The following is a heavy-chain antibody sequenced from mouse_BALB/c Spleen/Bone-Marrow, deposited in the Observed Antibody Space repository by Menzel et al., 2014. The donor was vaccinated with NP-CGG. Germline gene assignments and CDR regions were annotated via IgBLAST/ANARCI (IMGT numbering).Heavy chain of an antibody. CDR3: ARGDWDFAMDY. J-gene: IGHJ4*01. CDR1: GYTFSSYW. Sequence: QVQLKESGAELMKPGASVKISCKATGYTFSSYWIEWVKQRPGHGLERIGEILPGSGNIYFNEKFKGRATFTADTSSTTAYMQLSSLTSEDSAVYYCARGDWDFAMDYWGQGTSVTVSS. V-gene: IGHV1-9*01. D-gene: IGHD4-1*01. CDR2: ILPGSGNI.